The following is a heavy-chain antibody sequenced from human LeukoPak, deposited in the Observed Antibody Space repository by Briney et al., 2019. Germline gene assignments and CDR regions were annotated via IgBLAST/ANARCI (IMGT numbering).Heavy chain of an antibody. J-gene: IGHJ4*02. CDR1: GYTFSSYS. CDR2: ISVRSNYI. CDR3: VRLRRNSDTSGFYYYYDF. D-gene: IGHD3-22*01. Sequence: PGGSLRLSCAASGYTFSSYSINWVRQAPGKGLEWVSSISVRSNYIYYADSVRGRFRLSRDDARDSLYLQMNSLRAEDTAVYYCVRLRRNSDTSGFYYYYDFWGQGTLVTVSS. V-gene: IGHV3-21*01.